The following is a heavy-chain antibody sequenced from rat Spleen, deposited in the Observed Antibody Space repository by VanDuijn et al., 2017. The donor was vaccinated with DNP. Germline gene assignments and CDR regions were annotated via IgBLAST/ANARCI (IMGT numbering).Heavy chain of an antibody. V-gene: IGHV2-32*01. J-gene: IGHJ4*01. CDR1: GFSLTSYH. CDR2: MWSGGTT. Sequence: QVQLKESGPGLVQPSQTLSLACTVSGFSLTSYHVHWVRQPPGKGLEWMGVMWSGGTTAYNSALKSRLSISRDTSKSQVFLKMNSLQTEDTAIYYCTRDGSPYYSSYMDVMDAWGQGASVTVSS. CDR3: TRDGSPYYSSYMDVMDA. D-gene: IGHD1-2*01.